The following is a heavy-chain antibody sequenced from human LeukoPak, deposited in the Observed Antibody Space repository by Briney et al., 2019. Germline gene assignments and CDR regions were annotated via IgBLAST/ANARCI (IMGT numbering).Heavy chain of an antibody. J-gene: IGHJ6*03. CDR3: ARDRPESLYYYYMDV. CDR1: VGSISSGGYY. Sequence: SETLSLTCTVSVGSISSGGYYWSWIRQPPGKGLEWIGYIYYSGSTYYNPSLNSRVTISMDTSRNQFSLKLSSVTAADTAVYYCARDRPESLYYYYMDVWGRGTTVTVSS. CDR2: IYYSGST. V-gene: IGHV4-31*03.